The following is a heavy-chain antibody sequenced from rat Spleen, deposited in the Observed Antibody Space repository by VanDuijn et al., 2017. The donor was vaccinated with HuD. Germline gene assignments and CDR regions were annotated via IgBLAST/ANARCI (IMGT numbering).Heavy chain of an antibody. CDR2: IWGNGNT. J-gene: IGHJ2*01. V-gene: IGHV2S54*01. D-gene: IGHD1-4*01. Sequence: QVQLKESGPGLVQPSQTLSLTCTVSGFSLMDYSVHWVRQPPGKGLEWMGVIWGNGNTNYNSALKSRLSISRDTSKSQVFLKMNSLMSEDTATYYCTPLPGRNLDYWGQGVMVTASS. CDR1: GFSLMDYS. CDR3: TPLPGRNLDY.